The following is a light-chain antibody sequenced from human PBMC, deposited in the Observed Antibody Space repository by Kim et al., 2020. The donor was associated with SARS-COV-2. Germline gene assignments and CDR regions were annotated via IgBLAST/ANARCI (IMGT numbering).Light chain of an antibody. Sequence: EIVMTQSPATLSVSPGERATLSCRASQSVSSNLAWYQQKPGQAPRLLIYGASTRATGIPARFSGSRSGTEFTLTISSLQSEDFAVYCCQQYKNWPMYTFGQGTQLEI. CDR2: GAS. CDR3: QQYKNWPMYT. J-gene: IGKJ2*01. V-gene: IGKV3-15*01. CDR1: QSVSSN.